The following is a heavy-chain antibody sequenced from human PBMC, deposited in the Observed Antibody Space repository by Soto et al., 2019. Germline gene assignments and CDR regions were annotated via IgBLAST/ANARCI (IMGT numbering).Heavy chain of an antibody. CDR3: ARGDGIGAERIAARRALDY. CDR2: IKHSGSP. J-gene: IGHJ4*02. D-gene: IGHD6-6*01. CDR1: GGSFSGYS. V-gene: IGHV4-34*01. Sequence: QVQLQQWGAGLLKPSETLSLTCAVYGGSFSGYSWSWIRQPPGKGLEWVGEIKHSGSPHYNPSLKSRATISVDTSKNQVALKLSSGTAADTAVYYCARGDGIGAERIAARRALDYWGQGTLVTVSS.